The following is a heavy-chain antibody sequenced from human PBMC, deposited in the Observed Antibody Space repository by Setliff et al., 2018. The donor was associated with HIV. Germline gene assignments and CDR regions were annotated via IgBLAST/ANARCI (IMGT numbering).Heavy chain of an antibody. CDR3: ESATVGETGYYGIDV. CDR2: IYQSGTT. Sequence: SETLSLTCSVSGGPITTSTYYWGWIRQPPGKGLEWIGNIYQSGTTYYNSSLTSRVTMSVDTSKNQFSLKLNSVTAADTAVYYCESATVGETGYYGIDVWGPGTTVTAP. CDR1: GGPITTSTYY. D-gene: IGHD1-26*01. J-gene: IGHJ6*02. V-gene: IGHV4-39*07.